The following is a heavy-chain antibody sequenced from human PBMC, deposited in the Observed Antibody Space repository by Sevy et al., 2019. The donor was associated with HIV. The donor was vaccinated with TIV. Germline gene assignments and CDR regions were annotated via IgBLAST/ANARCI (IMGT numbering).Heavy chain of an antibody. D-gene: IGHD2-2*01. CDR3: ARDGGCSSTACLLYFDY. Sequence: GGSLRLSCVVSGFTFSKYPMNWVRQAPGKGLEWVSSFSSSSNYIYYGDSVKGRFTISRDNAKNSLYLQMNSLRADDTAVYYCARDGGCSSTACLLYFDYWGQGTLVTVSS. CDR1: GFTFSKYP. CDR2: FSSSSNYI. V-gene: IGHV3-21*01. J-gene: IGHJ4*02.